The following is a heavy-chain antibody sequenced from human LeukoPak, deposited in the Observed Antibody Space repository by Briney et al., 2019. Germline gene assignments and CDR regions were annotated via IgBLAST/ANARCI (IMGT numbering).Heavy chain of an antibody. J-gene: IGHJ5*02. Sequence: PSETLSLTCTVSGDSISSGDYYWSWIRQPAGKGLEWIGRIYTSGSTNYNPSLKSRVTMSVDTSKNQFSLKLSSVTAADTAVYYCARDLRNWFDPWGQGTLVTVSS. CDR1: GDSISSGDYY. V-gene: IGHV4-61*02. CDR3: ARDLRNWFDP. CDR2: IYTSGST.